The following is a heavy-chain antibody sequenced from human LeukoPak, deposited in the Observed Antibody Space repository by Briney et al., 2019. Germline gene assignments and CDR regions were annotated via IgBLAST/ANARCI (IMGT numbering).Heavy chain of an antibody. V-gene: IGHV3-7*01. CDR1: GFTFSSYW. D-gene: IGHD3-22*01. CDR2: IKQDGSEK. Sequence: GGSLRLSCAASGFTFSSYWMSWVRQAPGKGLEWVAHIKQDGSEKYYVDSVKGRFTISRDNAKNSLYLQMNSLRAEDTAVYYCARRDYYDISVGPGFDYWGQGTLVTVSS. J-gene: IGHJ4*02. CDR3: ARRDYYDISVGPGFDY.